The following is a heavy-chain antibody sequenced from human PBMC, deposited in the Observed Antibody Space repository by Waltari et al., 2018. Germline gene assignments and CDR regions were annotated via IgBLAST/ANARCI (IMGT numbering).Heavy chain of an antibody. Sequence: QVQLVQSGAEVKKPGASVNVSCKASGYTFTSYGISWVRQAPGQGLEWMGWISADNGNPNYAQKFQGRCTMTTEPSASTAYMELRSLRSDDTAVYYCARKGSSGTLGYWGQGTLVTVSS. CDR1: GYTFTSYG. J-gene: IGHJ4*02. CDR3: ARKGSSGTLGY. D-gene: IGHD3-22*01. V-gene: IGHV1-18*01. CDR2: ISADNGNP.